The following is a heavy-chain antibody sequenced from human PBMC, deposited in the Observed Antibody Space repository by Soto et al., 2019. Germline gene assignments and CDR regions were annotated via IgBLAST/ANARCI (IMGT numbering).Heavy chain of an antibody. J-gene: IGHJ6*02. CDR1: GASFSSYY. CDR2: IYYSGST. D-gene: IGHD6-19*01. Sequence: QVQLQESGPGLVKPSGTLSLTCNVSGASFSSYYWSWIRQSPRKGLEWIGYIYYSGSTNYNPSLTSRVTISIDTSKEQFSLKLSSVTAADTAVYYCVGCMAVAGMCYYHGMDVWGQGTTVTVSS. CDR3: VGCMAVAGMCYYHGMDV. V-gene: IGHV4-59*08.